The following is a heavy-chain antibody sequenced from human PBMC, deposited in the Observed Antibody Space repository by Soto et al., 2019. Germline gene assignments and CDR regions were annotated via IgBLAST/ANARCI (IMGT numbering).Heavy chain of an antibody. CDR3: AKENGYSSSWFEFDY. CDR2: ISGSGGST. J-gene: IGHJ4*02. V-gene: IGHV3-23*01. CDR1: GFTFSNYA. D-gene: IGHD6-13*01. Sequence: GESLRRSSASSGFTFSNYAMSWVRQAPGKGLEWVSAISGSGGSTYYADSVKGRFTISRDNSKNTLYLQMNSLRAEDTAVYYCAKENGYSSSWFEFDYWGQGP.